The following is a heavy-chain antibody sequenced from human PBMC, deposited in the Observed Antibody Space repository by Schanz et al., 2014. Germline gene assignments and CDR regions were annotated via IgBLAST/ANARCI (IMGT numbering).Heavy chain of an antibody. CDR3: ARDQASTH. V-gene: IGHV3-30*14. J-gene: IGHJ4*02. CDR1: GFTFSSYA. Sequence: VQLVESGGGLIQPGGSLRLSCVASGFTFSSYAMHWVRQAPGRGLQWVAFISYDGSFEDYLDSVKGRFTISRDDSKNTLHLQMNSLRSEDTAIYFCARDQASTHWGQGTPVTVSS. CDR2: ISYDGSFE.